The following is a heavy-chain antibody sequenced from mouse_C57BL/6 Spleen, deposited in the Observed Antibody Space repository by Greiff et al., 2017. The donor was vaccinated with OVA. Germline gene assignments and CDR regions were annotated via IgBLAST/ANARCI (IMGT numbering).Heavy chain of an antibody. J-gene: IGHJ4*01. CDR3: ASYGYEDAMDY. Sequence: EVHLVESGGGLVQPGGSLSLSCAASGFTFTDYYMSWVRQPPGKALEWLGFIRNKANGYTTEYSASVKGRFTISRDNSQSILYLQMNALRAEDSATYYCASYGYEDAMDYWGQGTSVTVSS. CDR1: GFTFTDYY. V-gene: IGHV7-3*01. CDR2: IRNKANGYTT. D-gene: IGHD2-2*01.